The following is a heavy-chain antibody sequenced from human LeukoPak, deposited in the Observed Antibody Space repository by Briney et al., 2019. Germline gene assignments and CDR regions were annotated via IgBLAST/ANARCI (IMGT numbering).Heavy chain of an antibody. CDR3: ARGYCSGGSCYSIDY. J-gene: IGHJ4*02. CDR2: ISAYNGNT. D-gene: IGHD2-15*01. V-gene: IGHV1-18*01. Sequence: GASVNVSCKASGYTFTSYGISWVRQAPGQGLEWMGWISAYNGNTNYAQKLQGRVTMTTDTSTGTAYMELRSLRSDDTAVYYCARGYCSGGSCYSIDYWGQGTLVTVSS. CDR1: GYTFTSYG.